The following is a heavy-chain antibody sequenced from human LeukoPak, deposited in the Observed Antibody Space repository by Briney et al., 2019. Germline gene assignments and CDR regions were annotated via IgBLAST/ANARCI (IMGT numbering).Heavy chain of an antibody. D-gene: IGHD3-3*01. J-gene: IGHJ4*02. V-gene: IGHV3-30-3*01. CDR2: ISYDGSNK. Sequence: GGSLRLSCAASGFTFSSYAMHWVRQAPGKGLEWVAVISYDGSNKYYADSVKGRFTISRDNSKNTLHLQMNSLRAEDTAVYYCARVPLRITIFGVVILDYWGQGTLVTVSS. CDR3: ARVPLRITIFGVVILDY. CDR1: GFTFSSYA.